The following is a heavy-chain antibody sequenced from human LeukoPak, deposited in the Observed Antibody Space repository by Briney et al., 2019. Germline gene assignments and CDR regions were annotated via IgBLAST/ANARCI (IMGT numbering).Heavy chain of an antibody. CDR2: IDLNSGVT. CDR1: GYTFTGYY. D-gene: IGHD5-18*01. V-gene: IGHV1-2*02. CDR3: ARDGQKYSYGQGFLDY. Sequence: ASVKVSCKASGYTFTGYYMEWVRQAPGQGLECMGWIDLNSGVTNYPQKFQGRVTLTRDTSISTAYMELSRLRSDDTAVYYCARDGQKYSYGQGFLDYWGQGTLVTVSS. J-gene: IGHJ4*02.